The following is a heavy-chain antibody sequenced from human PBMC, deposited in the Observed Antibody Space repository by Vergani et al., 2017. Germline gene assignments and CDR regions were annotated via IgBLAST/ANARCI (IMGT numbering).Heavy chain of an antibody. Sequence: EVQLVESGGGLVQPGGSLRLSCAASGFTVSSNYMSWVRQAPGKGLEWVSVIYSGGSTYYEDSVKGRFTISRDNSKNTLYLQMNSLRAEDTAVYYCARGSRVWSAEYYFDYWGQGTLVTVSS. CDR3: ARGSRVWSAEYYFDY. D-gene: IGHD1-26*01. V-gene: IGHV3-66*02. CDR2: IYSGGST. CDR1: GFTVSSNY. J-gene: IGHJ4*02.